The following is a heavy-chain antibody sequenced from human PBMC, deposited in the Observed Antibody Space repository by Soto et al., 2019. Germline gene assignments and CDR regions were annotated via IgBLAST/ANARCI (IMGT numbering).Heavy chain of an antibody. CDR2: ISYDGSNK. J-gene: IGHJ6*02. Sequence: GGSLRLSCAASGFSFGSYAMHWVRQAPGKGLEWVAVISYDGSNKYYADSVKGRFTISRDNSKNTLYLQMNSLRAEDTAVYYCARDQGSDSSGGLHDGMDVWGQGTTVTVSS. D-gene: IGHD6-19*01. CDR3: ARDQGSDSSGGLHDGMDV. CDR1: GFSFGSYA. V-gene: IGHV3-30-3*01.